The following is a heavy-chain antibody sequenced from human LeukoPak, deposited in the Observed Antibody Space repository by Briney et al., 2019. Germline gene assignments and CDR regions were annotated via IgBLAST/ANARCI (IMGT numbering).Heavy chain of an antibody. CDR2: IGSSSSTI. CDR1: GFTFSSYT. CDR3: AKDRHAPGRYCSSTTCFPFDP. Sequence: PGGSLRLSCAASGFTFSSYTMNWVRQAPGKGLEWVSYIGSSSSTIYYADSVKGRFTISRDNAKNSLYLQMNSLRADDTAVYYCAKDRHAPGRYCSSTTCFPFDPWGQGTLVTVSS. V-gene: IGHV3-48*04. D-gene: IGHD2-2*01. J-gene: IGHJ5*02.